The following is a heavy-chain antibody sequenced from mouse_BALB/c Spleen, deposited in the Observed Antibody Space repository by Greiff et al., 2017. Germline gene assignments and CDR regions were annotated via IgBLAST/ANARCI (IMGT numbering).Heavy chain of an antibody. Sequence: VKLQESGPGLVAPSQSLSITCTVSGFSLTSYGVHWVRQPPGKGLEWLGVIWAGGSTNYNSALMSRLSISKDNSKSQVFLKMNSLQTDDTAMYYCARGDRYDGLDYWGQGTTLTVSS. CDR1: GFSLTSYG. CDR2: IWAGGST. CDR3: ARGDRYDGLDY. J-gene: IGHJ2*01. V-gene: IGHV2-9*02. D-gene: IGHD2-14*01.